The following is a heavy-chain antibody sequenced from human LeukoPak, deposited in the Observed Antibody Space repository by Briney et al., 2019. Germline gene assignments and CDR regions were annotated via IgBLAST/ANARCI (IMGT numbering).Heavy chain of an antibody. CDR3: AREKNYDILTGIGMDV. CDR1: GFTFSSYA. J-gene: IGHJ6*04. D-gene: IGHD3-9*01. V-gene: IGHV3-30*04. Sequence: GRSLRLSCAASGFTFSSYAMHWVRQAPGKGLEWVAVISCDGSNKYYADSVKGRFTISRDNSKNTLYLQMNSLRAEDTAVYYCAREKNYDILTGIGMDVWGKGTTVTVSS. CDR2: ISCDGSNK.